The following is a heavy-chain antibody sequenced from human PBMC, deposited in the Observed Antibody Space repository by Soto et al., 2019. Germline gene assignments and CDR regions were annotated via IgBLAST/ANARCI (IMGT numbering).Heavy chain of an antibody. CDR2: ISYDGSNK. CDR3: ARDPEDYFDY. V-gene: IGHV3-30-3*01. CDR1: GFTFSSYA. J-gene: IGHJ4*01. Sequence: QVQLVESGGGVVQPGRSLRLSCAASGFTFSSYAMHWVRQAPGKGLEWVAVISYDGSNKYYADSVKGRFTISRDNSKNTLYLQMNSLRAEDTAVYYCARDPEDYFDYWGHGTLVTVSS.